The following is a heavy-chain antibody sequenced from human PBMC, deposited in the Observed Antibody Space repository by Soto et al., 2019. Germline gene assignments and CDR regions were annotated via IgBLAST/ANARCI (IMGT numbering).Heavy chain of an antibody. CDR2: FDPEDGET. Sequence: ASVKVSCKVSGYTLTELSMHWVRQAPGKGLEWMGGFDPEDGETIYAQKFRGRVTMTEDTSTDTAYMELSSLRSEDTAVYYCATGRYSYYYDSSGYASPYVDYWGQGTLVTVSS. CDR3: ATGRYSYYYDSSGYASPYVDY. V-gene: IGHV1-24*01. CDR1: GYTLTELS. D-gene: IGHD3-22*01. J-gene: IGHJ4*02.